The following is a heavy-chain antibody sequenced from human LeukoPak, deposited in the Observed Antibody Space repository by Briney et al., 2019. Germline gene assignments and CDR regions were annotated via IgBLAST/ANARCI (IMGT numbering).Heavy chain of an antibody. J-gene: IGHJ4*02. V-gene: IGHV4-39*07. CDR3: ARDRWSFDY. CDR2: IYYSGST. Sequence: SETLSLTCTVSGGSISSSSYYWGWIRQPPGKGLEWIGSIYYSGSTYYNPSLKSRVTISVDTSKNQFSLKLSSVTAADTAVYYCARDRWSFDYRGQGTLVTVSS. D-gene: IGHD4-23*01. CDR1: GGSISSSSYY.